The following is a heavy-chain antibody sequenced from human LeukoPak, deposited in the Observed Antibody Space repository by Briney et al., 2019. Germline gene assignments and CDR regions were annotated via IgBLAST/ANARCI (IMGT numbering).Heavy chain of an antibody. CDR2: IRHDGSNK. CDR3: AKGPLIEVAGTTWDY. V-gene: IGHV3-30*02. J-gene: IGHJ4*02. D-gene: IGHD6-19*01. CDR1: GFTFSSYG. Sequence: AGGSLRLSCAASGFTFSSYGMHWVRQAPGKGLEWVAFIRHDGSNKYYADSVKGRFTISRDNSKDTLYLQMNSLRAEDTAVYYCAKGPLIEVAGTTWDYWGQGTLVTVSS.